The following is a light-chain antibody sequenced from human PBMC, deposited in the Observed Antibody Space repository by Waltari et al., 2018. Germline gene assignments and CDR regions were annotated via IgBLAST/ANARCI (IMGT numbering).Light chain of an antibody. CDR2: AAS. V-gene: IGKV1-9*01. CDR3: QQVNGYPLT. J-gene: IGKJ4*01. Sequence: DTQLTQSPYFLSASVGDRVTSTCRASQGISSYLVWYQQKPGKAPKVLISAASTLQTGVPSRFSGSGSGTEFTLTISSLQPEDFATYYCQQVNGYPLTFGGGTKVEIK. CDR1: QGISSY.